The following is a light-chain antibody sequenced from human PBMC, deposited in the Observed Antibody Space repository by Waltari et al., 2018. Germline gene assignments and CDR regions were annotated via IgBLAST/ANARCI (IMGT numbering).Light chain of an antibody. V-gene: IGKV3-20*01. Sequence: EIVLTQSPGTLSLSPGDKATFSCRASQSLGNNYLAWYQQRPGQSPRLLIYDIFYRATCIPDKFSGSGSGTDFTLTISRLEPEDFAVYYCQQYNTPLTFGGGTTV. CDR2: DIF. J-gene: IGKJ4*01. CDR3: QQYNTPLT. CDR1: QSLGNNY.